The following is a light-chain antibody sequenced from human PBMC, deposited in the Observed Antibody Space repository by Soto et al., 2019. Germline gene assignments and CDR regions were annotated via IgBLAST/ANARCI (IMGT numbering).Light chain of an antibody. V-gene: IGKV2-24*01. CDR1: ESLVHRDGNTY. CDR3: MQGTQFPRT. J-gene: IGKJ4*01. CDR2: KIS. Sequence: DLVMTQTPLSSPVTLGQPASISCKSSESLVHRDGNTYLNWLHQRPGQPPRLLLYKISNRFSGVTDRFIGSGAGTDFTLTITRVEAEDVGVYYCMQGTQFPRTFGGGTTVEIK.